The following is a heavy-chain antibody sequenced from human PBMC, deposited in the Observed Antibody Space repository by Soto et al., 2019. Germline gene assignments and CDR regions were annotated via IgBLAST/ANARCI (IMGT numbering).Heavy chain of an antibody. Sequence: QVQLQESGPGLVKPSQTLSLTCTVSGGSISSGDYYWSWIRQPPGKGLEWSGYIYYSGSTYYYPSLVSRVTISVDTSKNHFSLKLSSVTAADAAVYYCARYTRPYGSGRFGMDVWGQGTTVTVSS. D-gene: IGHD3-10*01. CDR3: ARYTRPYGSGRFGMDV. CDR1: GGSISSGDYY. V-gene: IGHV4-30-4*01. J-gene: IGHJ6*02. CDR2: IYYSGST.